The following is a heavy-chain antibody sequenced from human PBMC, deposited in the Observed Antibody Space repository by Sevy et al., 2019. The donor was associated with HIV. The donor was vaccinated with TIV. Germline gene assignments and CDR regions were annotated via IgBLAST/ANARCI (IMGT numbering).Heavy chain of an antibody. V-gene: IGHV1-18*01. Sequence: ASVKVSCKASGYTFTSYGISWVRQAPGQGLEWMGWISAYNGNTNYAQKLQGRVTMTTDTSTSTAYMELRSLRSDDTAVYYCARSDVYSGYEENDAFDIWGQGTMVTVSS. CDR2: ISAYNGNT. D-gene: IGHD5-12*01. J-gene: IGHJ3*02. CDR3: ARSDVYSGYEENDAFDI. CDR1: GYTFTSYG.